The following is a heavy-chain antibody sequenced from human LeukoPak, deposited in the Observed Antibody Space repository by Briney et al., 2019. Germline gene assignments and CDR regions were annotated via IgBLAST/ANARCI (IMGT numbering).Heavy chain of an antibody. V-gene: IGHV3-21*01. J-gene: IGHJ5*02. Sequence: GGSLRLSCAASGSTLSSYSMNWVRQSPGKGLEWVSTIDSSSDYIYYADSVKGRFTVSRDNAKNSLYLQMTNLRAEDTAVYYCATDSGSYRRFLDAWGQGTLVTVAS. CDR2: IDSSSDYI. CDR1: GSTLSSYS. CDR3: ATDSGSYRRFLDA. D-gene: IGHD1-26*01.